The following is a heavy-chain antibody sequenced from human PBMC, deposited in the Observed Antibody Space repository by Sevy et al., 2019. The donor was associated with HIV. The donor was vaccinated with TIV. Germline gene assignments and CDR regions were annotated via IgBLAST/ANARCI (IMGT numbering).Heavy chain of an antibody. Sequence: SETLSLTCTVSGGSISSSSYYWVWIRQPPGKGLEWIGSIYYSGSTYYNPPLKSRVTISVDTSKSQFSLKLGSVTAADTAVYYCAGHDSSSWSFDYWGQGTLVTVSS. D-gene: IGHD6-13*01. CDR2: IYYSGST. CDR1: GGSISSSSYY. V-gene: IGHV4-39*01. CDR3: AGHDSSSWSFDY. J-gene: IGHJ4*02.